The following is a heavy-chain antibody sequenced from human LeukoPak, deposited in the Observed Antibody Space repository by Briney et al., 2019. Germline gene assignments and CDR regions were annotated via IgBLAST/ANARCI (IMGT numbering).Heavy chain of an antibody. D-gene: IGHD3-3*01. CDR2: ISSSSSYI. CDR1: GFTFSDYY. Sequence: GGSLRLSCAASGFTFSDYYMSWIRQAPGKGLEWVSSISSSSSYIYYADSVKGRFTISRDNAKNSLYLQMNSLRAEDTAVYYCARDLRFLEWLLDYFDYWGQGTLVTVSS. J-gene: IGHJ4*02. V-gene: IGHV3-11*06. CDR3: ARDLRFLEWLLDYFDY.